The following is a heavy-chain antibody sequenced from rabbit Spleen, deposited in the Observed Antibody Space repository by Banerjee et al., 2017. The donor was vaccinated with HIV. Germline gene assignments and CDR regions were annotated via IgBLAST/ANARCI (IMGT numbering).Heavy chain of an antibody. CDR3: ARDTGSSFSTYGMDL. D-gene: IGHD8-1*01. V-gene: IGHV1S40*01. J-gene: IGHJ6*01. Sequence: QSLEESGGGLVQPEGSLALTCKASGFYFSSSDYICWVRQAPGKGLEWISCIAGSSSGFTYFANWAKGRFTISKTASTTVTLHMTSLTAADTATYFCARDTGSSFSTYGMDLWGPGTLVTVS. CDR1: GFYFSSSDY. CDR2: IAGSSSGFT.